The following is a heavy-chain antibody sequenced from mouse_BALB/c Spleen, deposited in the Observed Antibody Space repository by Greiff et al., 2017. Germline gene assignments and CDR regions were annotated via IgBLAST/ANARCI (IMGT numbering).Heavy chain of an antibody. V-gene: IGHV2-9*02. J-gene: IGHJ2*01. D-gene: IGHD1-2*01. CDR1: GFSLTSYG. CDR2: IWAGGST. Sequence: QVQLQQSGPGLVAPSQSLSITCTVSGFSLTSYGVHWVRQPPGKGLEWLGVIWAGGSTNYNSALMSRLSISKDNSKSQVFLKMNSLQTDDTAMYYCARDRGKSHYYGLFDYWGQGTTLTVSS. CDR3: ARDRGKSHYYGLFDY.